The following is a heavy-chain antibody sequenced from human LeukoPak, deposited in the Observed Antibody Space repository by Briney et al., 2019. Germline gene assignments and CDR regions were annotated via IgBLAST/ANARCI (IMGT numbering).Heavy chain of an antibody. V-gene: IGHV1-3*01. CDR3: ARDPKDSSGWIDY. CDR1: GYTFTSYA. D-gene: IGHD6-19*01. J-gene: IGHJ4*02. Sequence: ASVKVSCKASGYTFTSYAMHWVRQAPGQRLEWMGWINAGNGNTKYSQKFQGRVTITTDTSTSTAYMELRSLRSDDTAVYYCARDPKDSSGWIDYWGQGTLVTVSS. CDR2: INAGNGNT.